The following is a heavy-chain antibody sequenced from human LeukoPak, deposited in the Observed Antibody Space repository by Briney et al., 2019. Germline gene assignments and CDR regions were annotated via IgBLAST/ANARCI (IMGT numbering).Heavy chain of an antibody. CDR3: AKDSYDFWSGTPGY. J-gene: IGHJ4*02. CDR1: GFTFSSYG. V-gene: IGHV3-30*02. CDR2: IRYDGSNK. Sequence: GGSLRLSCAASGFTFSSYGMHWVRQAPGKGLEWVAFIRYDGSNKYYADSVKGRFTISRDNSKNTLYLQTNSLRAEDTAVYYCAKDSYDFWSGTPGYWGQGTLVTVSS. D-gene: IGHD3-3*01.